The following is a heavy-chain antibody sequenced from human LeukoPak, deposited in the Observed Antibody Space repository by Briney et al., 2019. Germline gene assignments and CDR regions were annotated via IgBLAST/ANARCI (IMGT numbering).Heavy chain of an antibody. Sequence: PSETLSLTCTVSGGSISSSSYYWGWIRQPPGKGLEWIGSIYYSGSTYYNPSLKSRVTISVDTSKNQFSLKLSSVTAADTAVYYCARDKRVAVAVTGAFDIWGQGTMVTVSS. V-gene: IGHV4-39*07. D-gene: IGHD6-19*01. J-gene: IGHJ3*02. CDR3: ARDKRVAVAVTGAFDI. CDR1: GGSISSSSYY. CDR2: IYYSGST.